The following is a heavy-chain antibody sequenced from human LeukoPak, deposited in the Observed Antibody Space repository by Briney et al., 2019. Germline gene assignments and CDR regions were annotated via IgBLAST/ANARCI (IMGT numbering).Heavy chain of an antibody. CDR1: GGSFSSYY. CDR2: INHSGST. Sequence: SETLSLTCAVYGGSFSSYYWSWIRQPPGKGLEWIGEINHSGSTNYNPSLKSRVTISVDTSKNQFSLKLSSVTAADTAVYYCARGHPIVGATTCYAFDIWGQGTMVTVSS. D-gene: IGHD1-26*01. J-gene: IGHJ3*02. V-gene: IGHV4-34*01. CDR3: ARGHPIVGATTCYAFDI.